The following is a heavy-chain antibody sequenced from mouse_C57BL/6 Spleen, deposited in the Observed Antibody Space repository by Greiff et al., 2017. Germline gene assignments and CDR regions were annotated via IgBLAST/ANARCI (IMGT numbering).Heavy chain of an antibody. CDR2: IDPSDSDT. V-gene: IGHV1-52*01. J-gene: IGHJ3*01. D-gene: IGHD2-5*01. CDR1: GYTFTSYW. CDR3: ARTDYSNQFAY. Sequence: VQLQQSGAELVRPGSSVKLSCKASGYTFTSYWMHWVKQRPIQGLEWIGNIDPSDSDTHYNQKFKDKATLTVDKSSSTAYMQLSSLTSEDSAVYYCARTDYSNQFAYWGQGTLVTVSA.